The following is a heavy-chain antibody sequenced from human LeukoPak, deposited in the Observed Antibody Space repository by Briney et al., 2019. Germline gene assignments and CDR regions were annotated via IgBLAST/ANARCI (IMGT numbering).Heavy chain of an antibody. CDR3: AKDEYCSSTSCQYYYYYYMDV. Sequence: GGSLRLSCAASGFTFSSYGMHWVRQAPGKGLEWAAFIRYDGSNKYYADSVKGRFTISRDNSKNTLCLQMNSLRAEDTAVYYCAKDEYCSSTSCQYYYYYYMDVWGKGTTVTVSS. CDR2: IRYDGSNK. CDR1: GFTFSSYG. V-gene: IGHV3-30*02. D-gene: IGHD2-2*01. J-gene: IGHJ6*03.